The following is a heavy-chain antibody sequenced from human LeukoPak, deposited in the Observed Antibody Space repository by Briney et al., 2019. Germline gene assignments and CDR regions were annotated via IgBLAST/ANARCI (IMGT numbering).Heavy chain of an antibody. Sequence: ASVNVSCKASGYTFTSYYMHWVRQAPGQGVEWMGIINPSGGSTSYAQKFQGRVIISADKSISTAYLQWSSLKASNTAMYYCARQGGYNWFDYWGQGTLVTVSS. CDR2: INPSGGST. CDR1: GYTFTSYY. V-gene: IGHV1-46*01. CDR3: ARQGGYNWFDY. D-gene: IGHD5-24*01. J-gene: IGHJ4*02.